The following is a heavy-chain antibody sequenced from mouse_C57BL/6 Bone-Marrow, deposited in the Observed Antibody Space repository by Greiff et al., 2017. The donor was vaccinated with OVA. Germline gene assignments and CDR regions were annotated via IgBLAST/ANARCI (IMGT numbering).Heavy chain of an antibody. CDR2: ISNGGGST. Sequence: EVKLMESGGGLVQPGGSLKLSCAASGFTFSDYYMYWVRQTPEKRLEWVAYISNGGGSTYYPDTVKGRFTISRDNAKNTLYLQMSRLKSEDTAMYYCARQDYYGTPFAYWGQGTLVTVSA. D-gene: IGHD1-1*01. CDR3: ARQDYYGTPFAY. J-gene: IGHJ3*01. V-gene: IGHV5-12*01. CDR1: GFTFSDYY.